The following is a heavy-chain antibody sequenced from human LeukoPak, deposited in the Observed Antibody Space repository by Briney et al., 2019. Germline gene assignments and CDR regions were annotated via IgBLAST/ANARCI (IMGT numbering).Heavy chain of an antibody. J-gene: IGHJ4*02. CDR1: GGSISGGSYY. CDR2: IYTSGST. V-gene: IGHV4-61*02. Sequence: PSQTLSLTCTVSGGSISGGSYYWSWIRQPAGKGLEWIGRIYTSGSTNYNPSLKSRVTISVDTSKNQFSLKLSSVTAADTAVYYCARRGIAAAGTFASFDYWGQGTLVTVSS. CDR3: ARRGIAAAGTFASFDY. D-gene: IGHD6-13*01.